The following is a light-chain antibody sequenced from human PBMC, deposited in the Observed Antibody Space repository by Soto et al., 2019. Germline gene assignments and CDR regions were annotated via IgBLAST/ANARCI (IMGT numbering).Light chain of an antibody. CDR2: AAS. CDR1: QSINIY. Sequence: IPMAPTPFTLAASLVHGGPIPFRASQSINIYLNWYQQKPGKAPKLLIYAASSFQSGVPSRFSGSGSGTDFTLTISSLQPEDFATYYCQQSYSTPQTFGQGTKVDIK. V-gene: IGKV1-39*01. J-gene: IGKJ1*01. CDR3: QQSYSTPQT.